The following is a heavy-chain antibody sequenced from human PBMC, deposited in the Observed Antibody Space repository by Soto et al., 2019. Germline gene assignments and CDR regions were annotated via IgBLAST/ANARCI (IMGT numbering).Heavy chain of an antibody. J-gene: IGHJ6*02. CDR3: ARDELRFLPQPPDV. CDR2: IWYDGSNK. V-gene: IGHV3-33*01. Sequence: GGSLRLSCAASGFTFSSYGMHWVRQAPGKGLEWVAVIWYDGSNKYYADSVKGRFTISRDNSRNTLYLQMNSLRAEDTAVYYCARDELRFLPQPPDVWGQGTTVTVSS. D-gene: IGHD3-3*01. CDR1: GFTFSSYG.